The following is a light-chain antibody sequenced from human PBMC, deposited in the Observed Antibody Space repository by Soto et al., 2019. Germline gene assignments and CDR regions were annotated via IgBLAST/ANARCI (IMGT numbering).Light chain of an antibody. CDR3: QQSYSAPIT. V-gene: IGKV1-39*01. Sequence: DIHMNQSPSALSAVVGHLLTITCRASQSISTYLNWYPQKPGKAPTLLISTASTLQSAVPSRVSASGSVTGFTLTSSSLQPEDFATYYCQQSYSAPITFGQGTRLEIK. J-gene: IGKJ5*01. CDR1: QSISTY. CDR2: TAS.